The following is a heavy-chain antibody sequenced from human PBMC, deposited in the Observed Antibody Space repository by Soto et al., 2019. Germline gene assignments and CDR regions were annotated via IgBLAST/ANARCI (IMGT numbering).Heavy chain of an antibody. Sequence: QVQLVQSGPEVKKPGASAKVSCKTSGYTFTYYALHWVRQAPGQGLEWMGWINTGNGKTKYSQNFQSRLTITRDTSATTLFMELSSLRSEDTTVYYCVRFSGIPVWGQGTLVTVSS. CDR2: INTGNGKT. D-gene: IGHD1-1*01. J-gene: IGHJ4*02. CDR1: GYTFTYYA. CDR3: VRFSGIPV. V-gene: IGHV1-3*04.